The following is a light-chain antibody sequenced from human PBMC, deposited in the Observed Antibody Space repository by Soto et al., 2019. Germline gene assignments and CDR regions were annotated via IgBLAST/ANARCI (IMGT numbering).Light chain of an antibody. CDR3: HQYNNWPPT. V-gene: IGKV3-15*01. CDR2: GAS. J-gene: IGKJ1*01. Sequence: EMVMTQSPATLSVSPGERATLSCRASQSVSRYLAWYQQKPGQTPRLLIYGASTRVTGIPARFSGSGSGTEFTLTISSLQSEDFAVYYCHQYNNWPPTFGRGTKVEIK. CDR1: QSVSRY.